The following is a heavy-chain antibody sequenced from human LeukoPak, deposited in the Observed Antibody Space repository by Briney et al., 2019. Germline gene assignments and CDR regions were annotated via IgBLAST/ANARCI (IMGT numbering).Heavy chain of an antibody. CDR1: GGTFSSYA. J-gene: IGHJ5*02. Sequence: GASVKVSCKASGGTFSSYAISWVRQAPGQGLEWMGRIIPILGIANYAQKFQGRVTITADKSTSTAYMELSSLRSEDTAVYYCARDGPRISPSYNWFDPWGQGTLVTVSS. CDR3: ARDGPRISPSYNWFDP. CDR2: IIPILGIA. V-gene: IGHV1-69*04. D-gene: IGHD2-2*01.